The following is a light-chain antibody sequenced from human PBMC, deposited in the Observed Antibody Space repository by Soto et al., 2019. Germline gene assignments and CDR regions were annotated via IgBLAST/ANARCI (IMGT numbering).Light chain of an antibody. V-gene: IGLV1-47*01. J-gene: IGLJ2*01. CDR1: SSNIVSNY. CDR3: AAWDDSLSGVV. Sequence: QSVLTQPPSASGTPGQRVTISCSGSSSNIVSNYVYWYQQLPGTAPKLLSYRNNQRPSGVPDRFSGSRSGTSASLGISGLRSEEEADYYCAAWDDSLSGVVFGGGTKLTVL. CDR2: RNN.